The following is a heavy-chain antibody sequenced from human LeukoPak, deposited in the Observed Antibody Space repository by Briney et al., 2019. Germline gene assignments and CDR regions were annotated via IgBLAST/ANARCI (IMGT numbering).Heavy chain of an antibody. J-gene: IGHJ3*02. V-gene: IGHV3-30*02. CDR2: IRYDGSNK. Sequence: GGSLRLSCAASGFTFSSYGMHWVRQAPGKGLEWVAFIRYDGSNKYYADPVKGRFTISRDNSKNTLYLQMNSLRAEDTAVYYCAKDYYDFWSGYYLDAFDIWDQGTMVTVSS. D-gene: IGHD3-3*01. CDR3: AKDYYDFWSGYYLDAFDI. CDR1: GFTFSSYG.